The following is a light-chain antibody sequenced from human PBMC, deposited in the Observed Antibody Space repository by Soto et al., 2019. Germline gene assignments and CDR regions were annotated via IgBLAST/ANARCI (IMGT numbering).Light chain of an antibody. Sequence: ESVLTQSPGTLSLSPGERATLSFRSSQSVSNNYLAWYQQKPGQAPRLLIYGASNRATGIPDRLSGSGSGTDFTLTISRLEPEDSAVYYCQQYGSSGTFGQGTKVDIK. CDR2: GAS. J-gene: IGKJ1*01. CDR3: QQYGSSGT. CDR1: QSVSNNY. V-gene: IGKV3-20*01.